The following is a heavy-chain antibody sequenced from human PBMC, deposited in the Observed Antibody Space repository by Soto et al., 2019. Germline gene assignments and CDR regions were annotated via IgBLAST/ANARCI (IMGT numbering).Heavy chain of an antibody. CDR1: GGSISTYY. CDR2: IYYSGTT. Sequence: SETLSLTCTVSGGSISTYYWSWIRQPPGKRLEWIGYIYYSGTTNYNPSLKSRVTISVDRSKNQFSLKLSSVTAADTAVYYCARDTPYYYGSGSYYVPGGMDVWGQGTTVTVSS. J-gene: IGHJ6*02. V-gene: IGHV4-59*12. D-gene: IGHD3-10*01. CDR3: ARDTPYYYGSGSYYVPGGMDV.